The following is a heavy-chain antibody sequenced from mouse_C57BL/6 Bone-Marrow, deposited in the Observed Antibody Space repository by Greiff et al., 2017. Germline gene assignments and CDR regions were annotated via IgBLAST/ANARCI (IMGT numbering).Heavy chain of an antibody. V-gene: IGHV1-55*01. CDR3: ARYYYYGSSYAMDY. J-gene: IGHJ4*01. Sequence: VQLQQPGAELVKPGASVKMSCKASGYTFTSYWITWVKQRPGQGLEWIGDIYPGSGSTNYNEKFKSKATLTVDTSSSTAYMQVSSLTSEDSAVYYCARYYYYGSSYAMDYWGQGTSVTVSS. CDR1: GYTFTSYW. CDR2: IYPGSGST. D-gene: IGHD1-1*01.